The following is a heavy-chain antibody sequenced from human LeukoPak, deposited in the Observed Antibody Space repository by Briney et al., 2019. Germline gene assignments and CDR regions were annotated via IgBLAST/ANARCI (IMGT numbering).Heavy chain of an antibody. CDR3: AKGTERIAAAGMDY. CDR1: GFTFSSYG. V-gene: IGHV3-33*06. Sequence: GGSLRLSCAASGFTFSSYGMHWVRQAPGKGPEWVAVIWYDGSNKYYADSVKGRFTISRDNSKNTLYLQMNSLRAEDTAVYYCAKGTERIAAAGMDYWGQGTLVTVSS. J-gene: IGHJ4*02. D-gene: IGHD6-13*01. CDR2: IWYDGSNK.